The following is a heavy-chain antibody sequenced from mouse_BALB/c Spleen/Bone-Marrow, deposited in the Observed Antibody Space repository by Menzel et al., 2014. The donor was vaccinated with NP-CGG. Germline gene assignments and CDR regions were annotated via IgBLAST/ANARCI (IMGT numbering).Heavy chain of an antibody. CDR2: ISSGSSAI. CDR3: ARGGNWEDFDY. D-gene: IGHD4-1*01. J-gene: IGHJ2*01. Sequence: EVKLVESGGGLVQPGGSRKLSCAASGFTFSSFGMHWVRQAPEKGLEWVAYISSGSSAIYYADTVWGRFTISRDNPKNTLFLQMTSLRSEDTAMYYCARGGNWEDFDYWGQGTTLTVSS. V-gene: IGHV5-17*02. CDR1: GFTFSSFG.